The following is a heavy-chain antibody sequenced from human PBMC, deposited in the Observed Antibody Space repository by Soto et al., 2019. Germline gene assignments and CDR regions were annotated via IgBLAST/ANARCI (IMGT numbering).Heavy chain of an antibody. D-gene: IGHD3-22*01. V-gene: IGHV1-69*06. CDR2: IIPIFGTA. Sequence: ASVKVSCKASGGTFSSYAISWVRQAPGQGLEWMGGIIPIFGTANYAQKFQGRVTITADKSTSTAYMELSSLRSEDTAVYYCATPTWDYDTGYYYGMDVWGQGTTVTVSS. CDR1: GGTFSSYA. J-gene: IGHJ6*02. CDR3: ATPTWDYDTGYYYGMDV.